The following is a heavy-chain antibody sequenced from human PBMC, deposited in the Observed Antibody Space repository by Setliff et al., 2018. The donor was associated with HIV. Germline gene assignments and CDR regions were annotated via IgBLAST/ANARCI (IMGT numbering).Heavy chain of an antibody. D-gene: IGHD6-6*01. J-gene: IGHJ5*02. CDR2: IYESMIT. V-gene: IGHV4-59*08. Sequence: SETLSLTCAVSGGSVRNYYWSWFRQPPGKGLEWIGYIYESMITIYSPSFKSQVTMLEDMSNNHISLRLTSVTASDTAVYYCARHDEIEVVRNGFDPWGQGTLVTVS. CDR3: ARHDEIEVVRNGFDP. CDR1: GGSVRNYY.